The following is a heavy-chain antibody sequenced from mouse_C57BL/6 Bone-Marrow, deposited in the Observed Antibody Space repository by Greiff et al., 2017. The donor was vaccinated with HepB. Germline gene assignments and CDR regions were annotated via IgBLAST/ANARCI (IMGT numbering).Heavy chain of an antibody. Sequence: QVQLKQPGAELVKPGASVKLSCKASGYTFTSYWMHWVKQRPGQGLEWIGRIHPSDSDTNYNQKFKGKATLTVDKSSSTAYMQLSSLTSEDSAVYYCALYGSSYVGYYFDYWGQGTTLTVSS. CDR1: GYTFTSYW. D-gene: IGHD1-1*01. J-gene: IGHJ2*01. CDR3: ALYGSSYVGYYFDY. CDR2: IHPSDSDT. V-gene: IGHV1-74*01.